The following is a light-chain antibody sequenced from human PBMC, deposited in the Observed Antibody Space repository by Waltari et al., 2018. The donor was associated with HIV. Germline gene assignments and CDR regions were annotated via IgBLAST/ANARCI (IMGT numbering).Light chain of an antibody. CDR1: SGSIATNY. J-gene: IGLJ2*01. V-gene: IGLV6-57*01. CDR3: QSYDNTDVV. Sequence: NFILTQPHSVSESPGKTVTIPCTRSSGSIATNYVQWYQLRPGTSPTTVIYEDNQRPAVVHDRFSGSIDSSSNSASLTISGLKTEDEADYYCQSYDNTDVVFGGGTKLTVL. CDR2: EDN.